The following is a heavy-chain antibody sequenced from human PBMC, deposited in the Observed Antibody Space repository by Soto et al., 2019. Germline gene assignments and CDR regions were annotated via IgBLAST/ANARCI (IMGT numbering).Heavy chain of an antibody. CDR2: ISGSGGST. J-gene: IGHJ4*02. Sequence: PGGSLRLSCAASGFTFSSYAMSWVRQAPGKGLEWVSAISGSGGSTYYADSVKGRFTISRDNSKNTLYLQMNSLRAEDTAVYYCARSPNAGERIVVPAATGVDYWGQGTLVTVSS. V-gene: IGHV3-23*01. CDR1: GFTFSSYA. CDR3: ARSPNAGERIVVPAATGVDY. D-gene: IGHD2-2*01.